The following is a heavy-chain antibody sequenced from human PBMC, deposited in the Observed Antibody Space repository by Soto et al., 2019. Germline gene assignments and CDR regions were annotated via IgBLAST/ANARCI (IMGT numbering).Heavy chain of an antibody. CDR1: GFIFSNYW. J-gene: IGHJ4*02. V-gene: IGHV3-74*03. CDR2: IKPDGSLT. Sequence: EAPLVQSGGGLVQPGGSMRLSRADSGFIFSNYWMHWVGQAPGKGLVWVSSIKPDGSLTPYASYVKGRFTISRDNAQNTVYLQMNSLRAEDTAIYYCARDEGVPVVRRFDNWGQGILVAVSS. CDR3: ARDEGVPVVRRFDN. D-gene: IGHD3-10*01.